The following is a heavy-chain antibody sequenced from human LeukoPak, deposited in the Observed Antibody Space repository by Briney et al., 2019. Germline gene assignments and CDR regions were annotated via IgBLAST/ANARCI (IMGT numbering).Heavy chain of an antibody. D-gene: IGHD6-6*01. V-gene: IGHV1/OR15-3*02. CDR1: GYTFTGYY. CDR2: ISAYNGNT. CDR3: ARGAARNLYFDY. J-gene: IGHJ4*02. Sequence: ASVKVSCKASGYTFTGYYMHWVRQAPGQGLEWMGWISAYNGNTNYAQKLQGRVTITRDTSASTAYMELSSLRSEDMAVYYCARGAARNLYFDYWGQGTLVTVSS.